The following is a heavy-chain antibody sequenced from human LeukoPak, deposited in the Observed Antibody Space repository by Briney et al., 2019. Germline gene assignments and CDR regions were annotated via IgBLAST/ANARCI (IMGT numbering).Heavy chain of an antibody. Sequence: GGSLRLSCAASGFTFSSYWMSWVRQAPGEGLEWVANIKQDGSEKYYVDSVKGRFTMSRDNAKNSLFLQMNSLRAEDTAVYYCARVNAPYCGGDCYSGFHFDYWGQGTLVTVSS. V-gene: IGHV3-7*03. CDR1: GFTFSSYW. D-gene: IGHD2-21*02. J-gene: IGHJ4*02. CDR2: IKQDGSEK. CDR3: ARVNAPYCGGDCYSGFHFDY.